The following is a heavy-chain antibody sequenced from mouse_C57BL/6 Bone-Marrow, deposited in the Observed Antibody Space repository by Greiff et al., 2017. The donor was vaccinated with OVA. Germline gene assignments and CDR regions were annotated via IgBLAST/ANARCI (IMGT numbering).Heavy chain of an antibody. V-gene: IGHV15-2*01. Sequence: QVQLQQSGSELRSPGSSVKLSCKDFDSEVFPIAYMSWVRQKPGHGFEWIGGILPSIGRTIYGEKFEDKATLDADTLSNTAYLELNSLTSEDSAIYYCARGGYYDYLAWFAYWGQGTLVTVSA. CDR3: ARGGYYDYLAWFAY. J-gene: IGHJ3*01. CDR1: DSEVFPIAY. D-gene: IGHD2-4*01. CDR2: ILPSIGRT.